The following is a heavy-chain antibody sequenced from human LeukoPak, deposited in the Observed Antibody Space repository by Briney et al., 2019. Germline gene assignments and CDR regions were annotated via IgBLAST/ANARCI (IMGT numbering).Heavy chain of an antibody. D-gene: IGHD3-16*01. J-gene: IGHJ4*02. V-gene: IGHV3-23*01. CDR2: ISGSGETT. CDR1: GFTLGRLS. Sequence: PGGSLRHSCAASGFTLGRLSMSWVRHAPGEGLEWCSVISGSGETTFYAAYVRGRFIISRDNSKNLLYLQMNSLRAQGTALYYGARDPRGSDSDYWGQGTLVPVST. CDR3: ARDPRGSDSDY.